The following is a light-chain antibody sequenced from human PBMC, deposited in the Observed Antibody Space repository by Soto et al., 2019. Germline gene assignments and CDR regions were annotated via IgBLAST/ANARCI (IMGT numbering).Light chain of an antibody. V-gene: IGKV1-5*03. CDR1: QSVSSR. Sequence: DIQMTQSPSTLSASVGDRVTITCRASQSVSSRLAWYQQKPGKAPKLLIYKTSSLESGVPSRFGGSGSGTEFTLTITSLQPGDFATYYCQHYNSYSPFGGGTKVEIK. CDR2: KTS. CDR3: QHYNSYSP. J-gene: IGKJ4*02.